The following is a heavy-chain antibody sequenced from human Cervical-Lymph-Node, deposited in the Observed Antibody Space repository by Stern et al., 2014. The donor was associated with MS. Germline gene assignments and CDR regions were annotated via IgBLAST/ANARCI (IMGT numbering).Heavy chain of an antibody. CDR2: MNPNSGNT. V-gene: IGHV1-8*01. CDR1: GYTFTSYD. CDR3: AILGRYDYYYGMDV. Sequence: QVQLQQSGAEVKKPGASVKVSCKASGYTFTSYDINWVRQATGQGLEWMGWMNPNSGNTGYEQKFQGRVTMTRNTSISTAHMELSSLRSEDTAVYYCAILGRYDYYYGMDVWGQGTTVTVSS. D-gene: IGHD7-27*01. J-gene: IGHJ6*02.